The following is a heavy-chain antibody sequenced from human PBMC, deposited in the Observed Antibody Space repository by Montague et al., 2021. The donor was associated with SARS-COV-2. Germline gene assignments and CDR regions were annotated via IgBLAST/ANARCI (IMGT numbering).Heavy chain of an antibody. J-gene: IGHJ6*02. CDR1: GGSISSGGYY. Sequence: TLSLTCTVSGGSISSGGYYWSWIRQHPGKGLEWIGNIYYSGSTYYNPSLKSRVTISVDTSKNQFSLKLSSVTAADTAVYYCALNYFRVRSWYGKDVWGRGTTVTVSS. D-gene: IGHD3-10*01. V-gene: IGHV4-31*03. CDR3: ALNYFRVRSWYGKDV. CDR2: IYYSGST.